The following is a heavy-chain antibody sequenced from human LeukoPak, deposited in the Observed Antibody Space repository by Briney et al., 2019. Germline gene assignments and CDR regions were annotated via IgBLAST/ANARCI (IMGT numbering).Heavy chain of an antibody. CDR1: GYTFTSYD. CDR3: ARGGVSSWYYYFYYYMDV. D-gene: IGHD6-13*01. Sequence: AASVMVSCKASGYTFTSYDINWVRQATGQGLEWMGWMNPNSGNTGYAQKFQGRVTITRNTSISTAYMELSSLRSEDTAVYYCARGGVSSWYYYFYYYMDVWGKGTTVTVSS. V-gene: IGHV1-8*03. CDR2: MNPNSGNT. J-gene: IGHJ6*03.